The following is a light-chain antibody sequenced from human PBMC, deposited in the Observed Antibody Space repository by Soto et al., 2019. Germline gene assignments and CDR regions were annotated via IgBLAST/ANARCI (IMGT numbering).Light chain of an antibody. J-gene: IGKJ4*01. CDR3: PQRDSWPPLT. CDR2: DAS. V-gene: IGKV3-11*01. Sequence: DIVLTQAPETLSLSSGVRAPLSCRASQSFSFFLAWYQQKPGQAPRLLIYDASNSDTGIAARFSGSGSGTDFPLTIRSLEPEDFAVYYCPQRDSWPPLTFGG. CDR1: QSFSFF.